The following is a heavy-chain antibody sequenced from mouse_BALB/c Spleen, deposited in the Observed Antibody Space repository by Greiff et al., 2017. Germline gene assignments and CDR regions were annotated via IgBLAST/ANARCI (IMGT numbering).Heavy chain of an antibody. D-gene: IGHD2-1*01. V-gene: IGHV1-7*01. CDR2: INPSTGYT. J-gene: IGHJ4*01. CDR1: GYTFTSYW. CDR3: ARKFDGNYDAMDY. Sequence: QVQLQQSGAELAKPWASVKMSCKASGYTFTSYWMHWVIQRPGQGLEWIGYINPSTGYTEYNQKFKDKATLTADKSSSTAYMQLSSLTSEDSAVYYSARKFDGNYDAMDYWGQGTSVTVSS.